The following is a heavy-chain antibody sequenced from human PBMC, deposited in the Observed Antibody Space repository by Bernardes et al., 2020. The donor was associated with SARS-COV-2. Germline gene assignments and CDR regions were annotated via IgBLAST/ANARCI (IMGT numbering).Heavy chain of an antibody. Sequence: GGSLRLSCAASGFTFSSYAMSWVRQAPGKGLEWVSAISGSGGSTYYADSVKGRFTISRDNSKNTLYLQMNSLRAEDTAVYYCAKWGFIAARLGFLGAFDIWGQGTMVTVSS. J-gene: IGHJ3*02. CDR2: ISGSGGST. V-gene: IGHV3-23*01. CDR3: AKWGFIAARLGFLGAFDI. D-gene: IGHD6-6*01. CDR1: GFTFSSYA.